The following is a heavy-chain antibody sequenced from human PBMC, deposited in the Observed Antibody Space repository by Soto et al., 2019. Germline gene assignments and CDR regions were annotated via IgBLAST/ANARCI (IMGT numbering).Heavy chain of an antibody. Sequence: PGGSLRLSCAASGFTFSSYAMSWVRQAPGKGLEWVSAISGSGGSTYYADSVKGRFTISRDNSKNTLYLQMNSLRAEDTAVYYCAKIRDYVWGSYRPTGKYFDYWGQGTLVTVSS. D-gene: IGHD3-16*02. CDR3: AKIRDYVWGSYRPTGKYFDY. V-gene: IGHV3-23*01. CDR2: ISGSGGST. CDR1: GFTFSSYA. J-gene: IGHJ4*02.